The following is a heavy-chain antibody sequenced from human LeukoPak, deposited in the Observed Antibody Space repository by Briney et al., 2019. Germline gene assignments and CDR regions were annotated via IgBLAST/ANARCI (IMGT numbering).Heavy chain of an antibody. D-gene: IGHD4-17*01. J-gene: IGHJ4*02. CDR3: ARGWATVTTSTFDY. CDR2: IKTDGSNT. CDR1: GFTFSSYW. V-gene: IGHV3-74*01. Sequence: PGGSLRLSCAASGFTFSSYWMHWVRQAPGKGLVWVSRIKTDGSNTNYADSVKGRFTISRDNAKNSLYLQMNSLRAEDTAVYYCARGWATVTTSTFDYWGQGTLVTVSS.